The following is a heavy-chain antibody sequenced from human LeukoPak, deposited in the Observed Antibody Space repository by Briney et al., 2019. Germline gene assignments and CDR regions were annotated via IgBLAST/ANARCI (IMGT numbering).Heavy chain of an antibody. CDR3: ARGRGHPLLDY. D-gene: IGHD3-10*01. J-gene: IGHJ4*02. V-gene: IGHV4-61*01. CDR2: IYYSGST. CDR1: GGSVSSGSYY. Sequence: SETLSPTCTVSGGSVSSGSYYWSWIRQPPGTGLEWIGYIYYSGSTNYNPSLKSRVTISVDTSKNQFSLKLSSVTAADTAVYYCARGRGHPLLDYWGQGTLVTVSS.